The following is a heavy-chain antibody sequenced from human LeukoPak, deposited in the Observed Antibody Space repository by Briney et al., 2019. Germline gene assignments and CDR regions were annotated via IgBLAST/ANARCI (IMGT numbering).Heavy chain of an antibody. D-gene: IGHD6-19*01. J-gene: IGHJ4*02. CDR2: IRSDGSDT. CDR1: GFTFSDTW. V-gene: IGHV3-74*01. Sequence: GGSLRLSCAASGFTFSDTWMHWVRHAPGKGLVWVSRIRSDGSDTRYAESVKGRFTISRDNSKNTLYLQMNSLRAEDTAVYYCAREPVAVADNFDYWGQGTLVTVSS. CDR3: AREPVAVADNFDY.